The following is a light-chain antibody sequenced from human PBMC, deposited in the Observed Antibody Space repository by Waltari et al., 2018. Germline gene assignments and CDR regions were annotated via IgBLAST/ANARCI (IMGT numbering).Light chain of an antibody. J-gene: IGKJ1*01. CDR3: QRYDSVPLT. CDR2: GAF. CDR1: QGIDKF. Sequence: QMTQSPSSLSASVGDRVTIPCRASQGIDKFLAWYQQKPGKAPMLLIYGAFTLQSGAPSRFSSSMSGTDFTLTISDLQPDDVATYYCQRYDSVPLTFGQGTKVEI. V-gene: IGKV1-27*01.